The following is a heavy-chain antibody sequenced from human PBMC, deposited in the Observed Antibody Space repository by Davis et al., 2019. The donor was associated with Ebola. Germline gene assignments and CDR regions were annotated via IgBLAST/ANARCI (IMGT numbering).Heavy chain of an antibody. J-gene: IGHJ4*02. CDR3: ARGDSYYDPSGYYAGPEAPDH. CDR2: INHRGST. Sequence: MPSETLSLTFAVHGASFSDYYCNWIRQAPGKGLEWIGEINHRGSTTSNPSLKSRVVISADKSKKQSSLRLSSVTAADTAVYYCARGDSYYDPSGYYAGPEAPDHWGQGTLVSVSS. D-gene: IGHD3-22*01. V-gene: IGHV4-34*01. CDR1: GASFSDYY.